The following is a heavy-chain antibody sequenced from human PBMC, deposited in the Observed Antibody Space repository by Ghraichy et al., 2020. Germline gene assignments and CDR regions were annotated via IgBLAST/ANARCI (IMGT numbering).Heavy chain of an antibody. CDR1: GGSISSYY. CDR2: IYYSGST. V-gene: IGHV4-59*01. Sequence: SQTLSLTCTVSGGSISSYYWSWIRQPPGKGLEWIGYIYYSGSTNYNPSLKRRVTISLDTSKNQFSLELRSVTAADTAVYYCARDQKGNSWGQNWFDPWGQGTLVTVSS. D-gene: IGHD6-13*01. J-gene: IGHJ5*02. CDR3: ARDQKGNSWGQNWFDP.